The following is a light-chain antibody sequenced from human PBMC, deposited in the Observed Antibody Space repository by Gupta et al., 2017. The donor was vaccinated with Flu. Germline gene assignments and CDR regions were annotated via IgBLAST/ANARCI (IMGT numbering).Light chain of an antibody. CDR2: TAS. CDR1: QGFSSY. CDR3: QQYNSYPWT. Sequence: PSFLSASVGDRVTITCRASQGFSSYLAWYQQKPGKAPKLLIYTASTLQYGVPSRFSGSGSGTEFTLTITSLQPEDFATYYCQQYNSYPWTFGQGTKVEIK. V-gene: IGKV1-9*01. J-gene: IGKJ1*01.